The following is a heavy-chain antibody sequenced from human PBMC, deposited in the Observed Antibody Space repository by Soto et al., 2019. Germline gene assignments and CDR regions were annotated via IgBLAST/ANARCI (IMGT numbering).Heavy chain of an antibody. Sequence: EVQLLESGGGLVQPGGSLRLSCAVSGFTFSNYAMSWVRQAPGKGLEWVSAITSSGGGTYYSDPVKGRFTISRDNSRNTLYLEMNSLRAEDTAVYYCAKPVTQQLVRDGYHIWGQGTLVTVSS. CDR2: ITSSGGGT. V-gene: IGHV3-23*01. CDR1: GFTFSNYA. CDR3: AKPVTQQLVRDGYHI. J-gene: IGHJ3*02. D-gene: IGHD6-13*01.